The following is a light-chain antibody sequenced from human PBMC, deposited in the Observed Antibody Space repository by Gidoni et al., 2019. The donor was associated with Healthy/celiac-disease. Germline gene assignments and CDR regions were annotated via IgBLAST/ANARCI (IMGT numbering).Light chain of an antibody. Sequence: QSVLTQPPSASGTPGQRVTISCSGSSSNIGSNTVNWYQKLPGTAPKLLIYTNNQRPSGGPDRFSGSKSGTSASLAISGLQSEEEADYYCAAWDDSLNGPVFGGGTKLTVL. CDR3: AAWDDSLNGPV. V-gene: IGLV1-44*01. J-gene: IGLJ2*01. CDR2: TNN. CDR1: SSNIGSNT.